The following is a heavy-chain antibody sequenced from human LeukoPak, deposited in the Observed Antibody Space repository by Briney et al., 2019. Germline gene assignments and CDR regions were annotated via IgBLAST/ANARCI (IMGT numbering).Heavy chain of an antibody. D-gene: IGHD6-13*01. CDR2: ISSSGSTI. CDR1: GFTFSSYS. Sequence: GGSLRLSCAASGFTFSSYSMNWVHQAPGKGLEWVSYISSSGSTIYYADSVKGRFTISRDNSKNTLYLQMNSLRAEDTAVYYCARGVRPGIAAAGTTFDYWGQGTLVTVSS. V-gene: IGHV3-48*01. J-gene: IGHJ4*02. CDR3: ARGVRPGIAAAGTTFDY.